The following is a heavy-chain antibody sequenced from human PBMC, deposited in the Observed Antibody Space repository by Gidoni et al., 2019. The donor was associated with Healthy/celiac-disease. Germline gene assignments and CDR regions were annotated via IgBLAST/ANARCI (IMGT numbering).Heavy chain of an antibody. CDR3: ARDFSYYYDSSGSDAFDI. Sequence: EVQLVESGGGLIQPGGSLRLSCAASGFTVSSNYMSWVRQAPGKGLEWVSVIYSGGSTYYADSVKGRFTISRDNSKNTLYLQMNSLRAEDTAVYYCARDFSYYYDSSGSDAFDIWGQGTMVTVSS. D-gene: IGHD3-22*01. V-gene: IGHV3-53*01. CDR1: GFTVSSNY. J-gene: IGHJ3*02. CDR2: IYSGGST.